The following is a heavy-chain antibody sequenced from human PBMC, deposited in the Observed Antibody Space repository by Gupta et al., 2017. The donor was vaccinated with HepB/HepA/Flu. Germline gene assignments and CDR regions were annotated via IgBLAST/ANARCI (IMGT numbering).Heavy chain of an antibody. Sequence: QVQLVQSGAEVKKPGSSVKVSCKASGGTFNSYAITWVRQAPGPGPEWMGGIIPIFGTVNYAQKFQGRVTITADESTSTAYMHLSSLRSEDTAVYYCARGRPHDYSNYDPPSYYHYYYMDVWGKGTTVTVSS. CDR2: IIPIFGTV. V-gene: IGHV1-69*01. CDR3: ARGRPHDYSNYDPPSYYHYYYMDV. J-gene: IGHJ6*03. D-gene: IGHD4-11*01. CDR1: GGTFNSYA.